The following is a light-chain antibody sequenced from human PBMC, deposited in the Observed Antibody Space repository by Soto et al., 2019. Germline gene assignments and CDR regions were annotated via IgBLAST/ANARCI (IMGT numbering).Light chain of an antibody. J-gene: IGKJ1*01. CDR2: GAS. CDR1: QSLSSSY. Sequence: EIVLTQSPGTLSLSPGERATLSCRASQSLSSSYLAWYQQKPGQAPRLLIYGASSRTTGIPDRFTGSGSGTDFTLTISRLKPEDFAVYYCHHFGSSPPDTFGRGTKVESK. V-gene: IGKV3-20*01. CDR3: HHFGSSPPDT.